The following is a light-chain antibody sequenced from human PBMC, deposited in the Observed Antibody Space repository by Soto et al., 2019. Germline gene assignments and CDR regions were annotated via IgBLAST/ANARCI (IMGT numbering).Light chain of an antibody. CDR2: VAS. Sequence: EILFTQSPTTLSLSPGERSTLSCRASQSFSNYLAWYQQKPGQAPRLLISVASNRATGIPARFSGSGSGTDFTLTISSLESEDFAVYYCQQRGTFGQGTRL. CDR3: QQRGT. V-gene: IGKV3-11*01. J-gene: IGKJ5*01. CDR1: QSFSNY.